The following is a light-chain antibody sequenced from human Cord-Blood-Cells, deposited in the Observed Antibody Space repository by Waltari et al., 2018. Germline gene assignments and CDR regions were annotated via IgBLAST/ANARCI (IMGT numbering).Light chain of an antibody. CDR3: RQALQTPYA. Sequence: DIVMTQSPLSLPATPGEPASISCRSSQSLLHSNGYNYLDWVLQRPGQSPQLLIDLGSKRACGGPERLSGSVSGTECAVKISRVEAEDVGVDVCRQALQTPYAFGHGTKLEIK. J-gene: IGKJ2*01. V-gene: IGKV2-28*01. CDR1: QSLLHSNGYNY. CDR2: LGS.